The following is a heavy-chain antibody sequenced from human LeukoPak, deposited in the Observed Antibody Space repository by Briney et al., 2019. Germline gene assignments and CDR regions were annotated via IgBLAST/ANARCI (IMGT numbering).Heavy chain of an antibody. CDR1: GFTFSSYG. J-gene: IGHJ4*02. Sequence: GGSLRLSCAASGFTFSSYGMHWVRQAPGKGLEWVAVIWYDGSNKYYADSVKGRFTISRDNSKNTLYLQMNSLRAEDTAVYYCARGYDSSGYYTYYFDYWGQGTLVTVSS. V-gene: IGHV3-33*01. D-gene: IGHD3-22*01. CDR3: ARGYDSSGYYTYYFDY. CDR2: IWYDGSNK.